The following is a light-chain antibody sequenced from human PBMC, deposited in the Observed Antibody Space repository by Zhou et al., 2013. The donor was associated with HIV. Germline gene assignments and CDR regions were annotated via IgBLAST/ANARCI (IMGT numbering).Light chain of an antibody. J-gene: IGKJ2*01. CDR2: AAS. CDR1: QSISNW. CDR3: QQSYTTPYT. V-gene: IGKV1-39*01. Sequence: DIQMTQSPSTLSASVGDRVTITCRASQSISNWLAWYQQKPGKAPKLLIYAASSLQGGVPSRFSGSGSGTDFTLTITSLQPEDFATYYCQQSYTTPYTFGQGTRLEIK.